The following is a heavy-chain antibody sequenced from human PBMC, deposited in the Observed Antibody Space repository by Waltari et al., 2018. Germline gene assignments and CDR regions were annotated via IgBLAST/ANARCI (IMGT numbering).Heavy chain of an antibody. V-gene: IGHV1-69*08. D-gene: IGHD6-19*01. CDR2: IIPILGQR. CDR1: GGTFSSYT. CDR3: ARDSLVVAGTGAFEI. J-gene: IGHJ3*02. Sequence: QVQLVQSGAEVKKPGSSVKVSCKASGGTFSSYTISWVRQAPGQGLEWMGRIIPILGQRNYAQKFQGRVTIIADESTGTAYMELSSLRSDDTAVYYCARDSLVVAGTGAFEIWGQGTMVTVSS.